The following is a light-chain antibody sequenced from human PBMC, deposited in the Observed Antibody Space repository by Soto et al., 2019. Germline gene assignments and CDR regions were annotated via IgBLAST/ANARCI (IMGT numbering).Light chain of an antibody. CDR2: GNS. Sequence: QSVLTQPPSVSGAPGQRVTISCTGSSSNIGAGYDVHWYQQLPGTAPKLLIYGNSNRPSGVPDRFSGSKSGTSASLAITGLQVEDEANYYCKSYDRSLSDHVFGPGTKFTVL. J-gene: IGLJ1*01. CDR1: SSNIGAGYD. CDR3: KSYDRSLSDHV. V-gene: IGLV1-40*01.